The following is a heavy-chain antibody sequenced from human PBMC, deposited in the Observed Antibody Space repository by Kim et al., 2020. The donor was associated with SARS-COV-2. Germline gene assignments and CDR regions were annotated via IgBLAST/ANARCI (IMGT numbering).Heavy chain of an antibody. CDR3: AKDQVSLPAAIGEVFDY. CDR2: ISGSGGST. V-gene: IGHV3-23*01. Sequence: GGSLRLSCAASGFTFSSYAMSWVRQAPGKGLEWVSAISGSGGSTYYADSVKGRFTISRDNSKNTLYLQMNSLRAEDTAVYYCAKDQVSLPAAIGEVFDYWGQGTLVTVSS. J-gene: IGHJ4*02. D-gene: IGHD2-2*02. CDR1: GFTFSSYA.